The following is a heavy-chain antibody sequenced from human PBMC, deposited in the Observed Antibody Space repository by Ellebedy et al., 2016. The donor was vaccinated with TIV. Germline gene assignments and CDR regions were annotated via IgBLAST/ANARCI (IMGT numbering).Heavy chain of an antibody. V-gene: IGHV3-30*04. CDR1: GFTFSSFP. CDR2: TSSDGRNE. Sequence: GESLKISCAASGFTFSSFPMHWVRQAPGMGLEWVAVTSSDGRNEYYADSVKGRFSISRDNSRNTLYLQMNSLRPEDTAMYYCATDHVDFFDYWGQGTLVTVSS. D-gene: IGHD3-3*01. CDR3: ATDHVDFFDY. J-gene: IGHJ4*02.